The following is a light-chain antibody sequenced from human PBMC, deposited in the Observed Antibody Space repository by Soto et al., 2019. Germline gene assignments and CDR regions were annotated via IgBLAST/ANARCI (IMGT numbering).Light chain of an antibody. CDR3: QQSYSTTRT. CDR2: AAS. Sequence: DIQVTQSPTSLSASVGDRVTIACRASQFIDSYLNWYQQKPGKAPKLLIYAASSLQSGVSSRSSGSGSGTDFTLTINSLQPEDFATYYCQQSYSTTRTFGQGTKVDIK. J-gene: IGKJ1*01. CDR1: QFIDSY. V-gene: IGKV1-39*01.